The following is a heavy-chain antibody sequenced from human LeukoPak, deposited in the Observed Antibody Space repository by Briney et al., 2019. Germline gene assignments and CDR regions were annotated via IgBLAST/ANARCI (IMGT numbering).Heavy chain of an antibody. V-gene: IGHV5-51*01. D-gene: IGHD6-13*01. CDR2: IFPGDSDT. J-gene: IGHJ4*02. CDR1: GYSFTNYW. CDR3: ARRPLEAAAGQTFDY. Sequence: GESLKISCKGSGYSFTNYWIGWVRQMPGKGLEWMGIIFPGDSDTRYSPSFEGQVTISADKSISTAYLQWSSLKASDTAMYYCARRPLEAAAGQTFDYWGQGTPVTVSS.